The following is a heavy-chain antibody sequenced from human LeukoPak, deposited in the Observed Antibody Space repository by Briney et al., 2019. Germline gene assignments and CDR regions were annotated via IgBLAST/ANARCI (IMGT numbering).Heavy chain of an antibody. V-gene: IGHV4-59*01. J-gene: IGHJ4*02. CDR3: ARRGRRDSSGYYDY. Sequence: PSETLSLTCTVSGGSISSYYWSWIRQPPGKGLEWIGYIYYSGSTNYNPSLKSRVTISVDTSKNQFSLKLSSVTAADTAVYYCARRGRRDSSGYYDYWGQGTLVTVSS. CDR1: GGSISSYY. CDR2: IYYSGST. D-gene: IGHD3-22*01.